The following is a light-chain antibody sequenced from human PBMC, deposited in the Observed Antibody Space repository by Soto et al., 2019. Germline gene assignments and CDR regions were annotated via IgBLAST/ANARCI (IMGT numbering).Light chain of an antibody. V-gene: IGKV3-20*01. J-gene: IGKJ1*01. CDR1: QTIATTY. CDR2: ATY. Sequence: EIVLTQSPGTLSLSPGERAILSCRASQTIATTYLAWYQHRPGQSPRLLIYATYSRATGIPDRFRGSGSGTDFTLTISRLEPEDSAVYYCQQYGTSPQTFCQGTRVEIK. CDR3: QQYGTSPQT.